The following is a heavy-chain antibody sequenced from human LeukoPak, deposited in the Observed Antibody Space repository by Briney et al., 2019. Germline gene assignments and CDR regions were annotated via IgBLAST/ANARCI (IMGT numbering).Heavy chain of an antibody. CDR3: ARDLSLGGWSTNWFDP. D-gene: IGHD6-19*01. CDR1: GGSITSSSYY. J-gene: IGHJ5*02. Sequence: NPSETLSLTCTVSGGSITSSSYYWGWIRQPPGKGLEWIGSVYYSGNTYYNSSLKSRVTISVDTSKNQFSLKLSSVTAADTAVYYCARDLSLGGWSTNWFDPWGQGTLVTVSS. CDR2: VYYSGNT. V-gene: IGHV4-39*07.